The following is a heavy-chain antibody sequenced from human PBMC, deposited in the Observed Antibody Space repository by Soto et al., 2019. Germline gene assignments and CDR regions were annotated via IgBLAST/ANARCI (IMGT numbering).Heavy chain of an antibody. CDR1: GGTFSSYT. Sequence: QVQLVQSGAEVKKPGSSVKVSCKASGGTFSSYTISWVRQAPGQGLEWMGRIIPILGIANYAQKFQGRGTITADKSTSTADMELSSLRSEDTAVYYCARASGDYGGDYWGQGTLVTVSS. J-gene: IGHJ4*02. CDR2: IIPILGIA. V-gene: IGHV1-69*02. CDR3: ARASGDYGGDY. D-gene: IGHD4-17*01.